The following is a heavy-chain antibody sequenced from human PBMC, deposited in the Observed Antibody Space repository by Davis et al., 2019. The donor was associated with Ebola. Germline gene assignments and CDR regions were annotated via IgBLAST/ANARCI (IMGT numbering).Heavy chain of an antibody. V-gene: IGHV3-66*01. J-gene: IGHJ6*02. CDR2: IYSGGST. CDR3: ARDASGGDYLFYYYYGMDV. CDR1: GFTVSSNY. D-gene: IGHD4-17*01. Sequence: GESLKISCAASGFTVSSNYMSWVRQAPGKGLEWVSVIYSGGSTYYADSVKGRFTISRDNAKNSLYLQMNSLRAEDTAVYYCARDASGGDYLFYYYYGMDVWGQGTTVTVSS.